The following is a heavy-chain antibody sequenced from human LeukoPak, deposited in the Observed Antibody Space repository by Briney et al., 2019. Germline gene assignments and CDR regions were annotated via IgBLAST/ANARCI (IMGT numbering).Heavy chain of an antibody. CDR3: AATVRWLAFDS. V-gene: IGHV4-59*01. D-gene: IGHD3-10*01. Sequence: SETLSLTCTVSSGSISNYYWSWIRQPPGKGLEWIGYINYSGSSNYNPSLKSRATISLDTSKNQFSLTLSSVTAADTAVYYCAATVRWLAFDSWGQGTLVTVSS. J-gene: IGHJ4*02. CDR1: SGSISNYY. CDR2: INYSGSS.